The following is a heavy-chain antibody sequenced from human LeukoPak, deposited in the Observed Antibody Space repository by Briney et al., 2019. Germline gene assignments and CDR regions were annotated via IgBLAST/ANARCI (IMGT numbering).Heavy chain of an antibody. CDR1: GYSFTSYW. Sequence: GESLKISCKGSGYSFTSYWIGWVRQVPGKGLEWMGIIYPGDSDTRYSPSFQGQVTISADKSISTAYLQWSSLKASDTAMYYCARRYCSSTSCYWFDPWGQGTLVTVSS. V-gene: IGHV5-51*01. D-gene: IGHD2-2*01. CDR2: IYPGDSDT. J-gene: IGHJ5*02. CDR3: ARRYCSSTSCYWFDP.